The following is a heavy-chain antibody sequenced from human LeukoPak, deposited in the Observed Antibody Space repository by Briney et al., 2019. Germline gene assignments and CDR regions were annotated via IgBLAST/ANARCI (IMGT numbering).Heavy chain of an antibody. CDR2: INPNSGGT. Sequence: GASVKVSCKASGYTFTGYYMRWVRQAPGQGLEWMGWINPNSGGTNYAQKFQGRVTMTRDTSISTAYRELSRLRSDDTAVYYCARDRPLITMVRGVTFDYWGQGTQVTVSS. J-gene: IGHJ4*02. CDR1: GYTFTGYY. CDR3: ARDRPLITMVRGVTFDY. D-gene: IGHD3-10*01. V-gene: IGHV1-2*02.